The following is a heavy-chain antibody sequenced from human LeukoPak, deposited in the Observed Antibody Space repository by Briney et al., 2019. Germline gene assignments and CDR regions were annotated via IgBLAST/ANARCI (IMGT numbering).Heavy chain of an antibody. CDR3: ARRNDFGI. V-gene: IGHV4-59*08. CDR1: GCSISGDH. CDR2: IYYSGNT. Sequence: KPSETLSLTCTVSGCSISGDHWNWIRQPPGKGLEWIGYIYYSGNTNYNPSLKSRVTISVDTSKNQFSLKLNSVTAADTAVYYCARRNDFGIWGQGTMVTVSS. J-gene: IGHJ3*02.